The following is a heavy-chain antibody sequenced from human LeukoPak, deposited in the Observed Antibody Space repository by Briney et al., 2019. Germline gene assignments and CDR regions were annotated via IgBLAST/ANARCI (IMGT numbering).Heavy chain of an antibody. CDR2: IYTSGNT. J-gene: IGHJ3*02. V-gene: IGHV4-4*07. CDR3: VRGSELLRDGFDI. CDR1: GGSMSGYY. D-gene: IGHD2-21*01. Sequence: SETLSLTCTVSGGSMSGYYWTWIRQPAGKGLEWIGRIYTSGNTNYNPSLKSRVTMSVDTSKNQFSLRVTSVTAADTAVYYCVRGSELLRDGFDIWGQGTMVTVSS.